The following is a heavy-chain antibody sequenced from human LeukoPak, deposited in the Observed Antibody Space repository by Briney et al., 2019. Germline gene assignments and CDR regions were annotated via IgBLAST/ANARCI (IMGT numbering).Heavy chain of an antibody. V-gene: IGHV3-74*01. D-gene: IGHD1-26*01. Sequence: GGSLRLSCAASGFTFSSYWMHWVRQAPGKGLVWVSRINDDGNDAFYADSVKGRFTISRDNAKNTLYLQMNSLGAEDTALYYCARAVGGSLVWFDPWGRGTLVTVSS. J-gene: IGHJ5*02. CDR2: INDDGNDA. CDR1: GFTFSSYW. CDR3: ARAVGGSLVWFDP.